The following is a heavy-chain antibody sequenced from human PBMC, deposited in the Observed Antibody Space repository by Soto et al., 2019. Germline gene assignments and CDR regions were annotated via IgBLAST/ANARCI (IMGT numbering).Heavy chain of an antibody. D-gene: IGHD3-22*01. CDR2: ISDSGTGT. CDR1: GFTFSSYA. V-gene: IGHV3-23*01. Sequence: EVQILESGGGLVQPGGSPRLSCAASGFTFSSYAMYWVRQAPGKGLAWVSGISDSGTGTYYADSVKGRFTISRDNSKNTVYLQMKRLRAEDTAVYYCATDHTVVIRDAFDIWGQGTMVNVSS. J-gene: IGHJ3*02. CDR3: ATDHTVVIRDAFDI.